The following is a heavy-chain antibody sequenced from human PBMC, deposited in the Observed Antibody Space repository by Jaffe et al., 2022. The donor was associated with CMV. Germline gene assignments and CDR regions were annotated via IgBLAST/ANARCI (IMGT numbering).Heavy chain of an antibody. D-gene: IGHD3-22*01. CDR2: INHSGST. Sequence: QVQLQQWGAGLLKPSETLSLTCAVYGGSFSGYYWSWIRQPPGKGLEWIGEINHSGSTNYNPSLKSRVTISVDTSKNQFSLKLSSVTAADTAVYYCARGGFLMIVVVIDDAFDIWGQGTMVTVSS. CDR1: GGSFSGYY. J-gene: IGHJ3*02. V-gene: IGHV4-34*01. CDR3: ARGGFLMIVVVIDDAFDI.